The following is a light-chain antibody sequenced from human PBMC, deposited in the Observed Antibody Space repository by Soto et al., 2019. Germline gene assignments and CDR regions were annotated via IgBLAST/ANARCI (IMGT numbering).Light chain of an antibody. J-gene: IGKJ4*01. CDR2: RAS. Sequence: IQLTQSPSFLSASVGDRVTITCRASQDINRYVAWYQQKSGQAPNLLIYRASNLQRGVPSRFSGSGSGTDVTLTISNLQPEDFATYHCQQVDSYPLTFGGGTKLEIK. CDR1: QDINRY. V-gene: IGKV1-9*01. CDR3: QQVDSYPLT.